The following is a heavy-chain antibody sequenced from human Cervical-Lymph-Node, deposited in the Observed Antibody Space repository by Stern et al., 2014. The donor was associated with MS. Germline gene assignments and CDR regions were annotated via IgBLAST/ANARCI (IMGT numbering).Heavy chain of an antibody. CDR1: GGSISSFF. V-gene: IGHV4-4*07. Sequence: QMQLQESGPGLVKPSETLSVTCTVSGGSISSFFWSWIRQPAGKGLEYIGRIYSSGSTDYNPSPTSRVPLSLETAKNQFSLILSSVTAADTAVYYCARESRDSRGVFDYWGQGTLVTVSS. CDR3: ARESRDSRGVFDY. J-gene: IGHJ4*02. CDR2: IYSSGST. D-gene: IGHD2-15*01.